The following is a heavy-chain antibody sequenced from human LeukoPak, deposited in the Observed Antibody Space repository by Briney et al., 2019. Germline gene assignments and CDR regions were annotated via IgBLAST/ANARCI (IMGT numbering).Heavy chain of an antibody. CDR1: GGSFSGYY. V-gene: IGHV4-34*01. CDR3: AREKNGNEPFDY. D-gene: IGHD4-23*01. CDR2: INHSGST. J-gene: IGHJ4*02. Sequence: SETLSLTCTVSGGSFSGYYWSWIRQPPGKGLEWIGEINHSGSTNYNPSLKSRVTISVDTSKNQFSLKLSSVTAADTAVYYCAREKNGNEPFDYWGQGTLVTVSS.